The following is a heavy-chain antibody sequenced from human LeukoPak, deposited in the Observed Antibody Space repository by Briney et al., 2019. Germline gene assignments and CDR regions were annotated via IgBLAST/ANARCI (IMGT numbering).Heavy chain of an antibody. CDR2: IYYTGST. Sequence: SETLSLTCTVSGGSVSSYHWSWIRQPPGKGLEWIGYIYYTGSTNYNPSFKSRVTISVDTSKNQFSLNLSSVTAADTAVYYCARRMNTGTASHYFDYWGQGILVTASS. D-gene: IGHD4-17*01. V-gene: IGHV4-59*02. J-gene: IGHJ4*02. CDR3: ARRMNTGTASHYFDY. CDR1: GGSVSSYH.